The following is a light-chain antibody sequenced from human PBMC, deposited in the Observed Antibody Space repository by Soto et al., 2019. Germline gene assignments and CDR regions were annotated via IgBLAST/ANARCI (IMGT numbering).Light chain of an antibody. CDR2: EAS. Sequence: DIQMTQSPSTLSASAGDRVTITCRASQSISRWLAWHQQKPGKAPKVLIYEASTLQSGVSSRFSGSGSGTEFTLTISSLQPDDFATYYCQQYNSFPYTFGQGTKLEIK. J-gene: IGKJ2*01. CDR1: QSISRW. CDR3: QQYNSFPYT. V-gene: IGKV1-5*03.